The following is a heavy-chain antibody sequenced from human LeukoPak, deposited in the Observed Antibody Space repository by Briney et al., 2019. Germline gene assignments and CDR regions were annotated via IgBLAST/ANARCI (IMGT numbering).Heavy chain of an antibody. J-gene: IGHJ5*02. V-gene: IGHV5-51*01. D-gene: IGHD3-3*01. CDR2: IYPGDSDT. CDR1: GYSFTSYW. CDR3: ARPQYYDFWSGYSWFDP. Sequence: GESLKISCKGSGYSFTSYWIGWVRQMPGKGLEWMGIIYPGDSDTRYSPSFQGQVTISADRSISTAYLRWSSLKASDTAMYYCARPQYYDFWSGYSWFDPWGQGTLVTVSS.